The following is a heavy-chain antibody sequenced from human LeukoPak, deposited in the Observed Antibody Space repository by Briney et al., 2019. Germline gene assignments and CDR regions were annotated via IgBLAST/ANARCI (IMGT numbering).Heavy chain of an antibody. V-gene: IGHV5-51*01. Sequence: GESLKISCKGSGYSFTSYWIGWVRQMPGKGLEWMGIIYPGDSDTRYSPSFQGQVTISADKSISTAYLQWSSLKASDTAMYYCARRPSYDSSGYYYYGMDVWGQGTTVTVSS. J-gene: IGHJ6*02. CDR3: ARRPSYDSSGYYYYGMDV. CDR1: GYSFTSYW. D-gene: IGHD3-22*01. CDR2: IYPGDSDT.